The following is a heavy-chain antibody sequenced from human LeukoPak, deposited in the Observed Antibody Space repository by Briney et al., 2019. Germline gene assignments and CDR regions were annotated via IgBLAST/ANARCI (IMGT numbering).Heavy chain of an antibody. V-gene: IGHV3-48*03. J-gene: IGHJ6*04. Sequence: GGSLRLSCAASGLTFSSYEMNWVRQAPGKGLEWVSYISSSGSTIYYADSVKGRFTISRDNAKNALYLQMNSLRAEDTAVYYCAELGITMIGGVWGKGTTVTISS. CDR2: ISSSGSTI. CDR3: AELGITMIGGV. CDR1: GLTFSSYE. D-gene: IGHD3-10*02.